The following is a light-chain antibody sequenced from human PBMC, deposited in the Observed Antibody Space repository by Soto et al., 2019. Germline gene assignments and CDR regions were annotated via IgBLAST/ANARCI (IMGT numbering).Light chain of an antibody. CDR1: QSLLGGNGVTY. J-gene: IGKJ4*01. CDR2: LSS. V-gene: IGKV2-28*01. CDR3: MPALQMPLT. Sequence: DFVMTQSPVSLPVTPGDPASISCRSSQSLLGGNGVTYLDWYLQKPGQSQQLLIYLSSNRDSGVPDRFSGSGSGTHFTLKISRVEAAAAGVYYCMPALQMPLTFGGRTTVESK.